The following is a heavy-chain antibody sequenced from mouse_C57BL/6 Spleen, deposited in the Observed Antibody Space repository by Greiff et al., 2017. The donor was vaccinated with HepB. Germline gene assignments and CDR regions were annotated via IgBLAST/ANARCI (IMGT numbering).Heavy chain of an antibody. CDR1: GYTFTDYY. V-gene: IGHV1-26*01. Sequence: VQLQQSGPELVKPGASVKISCKASGYTFTDYYMNWVKQSHGKSLEWIGDINPNNGGTSYNQKFKGKATLTVDKSSSTAYMELRSLTSADSAVYYCARSTQGNYYAMDYWGQGTSVTVSS. CDR2: INPNNGGT. J-gene: IGHJ4*01. CDR3: ARSTQGNYYAMDY.